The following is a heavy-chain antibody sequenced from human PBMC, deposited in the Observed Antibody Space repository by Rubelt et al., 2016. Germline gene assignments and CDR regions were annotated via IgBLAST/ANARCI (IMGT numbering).Heavy chain of an antibody. J-gene: IGHJ4*02. Sequence: QVQLVQSGAEVKKPGSSVKVSCKASGGTFSSYAISWVRQATGQGLEWMGGFDPEDGETIYAQKFQCRVTMTEDTSTDTAYMELSSLRSEDTAVYYCATVFGTWAEGYWGQGTLVTVSS. V-gene: IGHV1-24*01. CDR2: FDPEDGET. D-gene: IGHD3-16*01. CDR1: GGTFSSYA. CDR3: ATVFGTWAEGY.